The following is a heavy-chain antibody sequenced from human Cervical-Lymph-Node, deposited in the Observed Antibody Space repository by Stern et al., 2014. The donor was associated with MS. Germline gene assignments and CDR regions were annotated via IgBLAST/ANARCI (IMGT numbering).Heavy chain of an antibody. J-gene: IGHJ3*02. CDR3: ARDLRGDDAFDI. V-gene: IGHV3-21*01. D-gene: IGHD3-16*01. CDR2: ISSSSSYI. CDR1: GFTFSSYS. Sequence: VQLVQSGGGLVKPGGSLRLSCAASGFTFSSYSMNWVRQAPGQGLEWVSSISSSSSYIYYADSVKGRFTISRDNAKNSLYLQMNSLRAEDTAVYYCARDLRGDDAFDIWGQGTMVTVSS.